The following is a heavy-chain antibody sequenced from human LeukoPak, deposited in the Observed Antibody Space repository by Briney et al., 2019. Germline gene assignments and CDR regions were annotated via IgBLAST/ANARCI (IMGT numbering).Heavy chain of an antibody. D-gene: IGHD3-10*01. Sequence: PSETLSLTCTVSGGSISSYYWSWIRQPPGKGLEWIGYIYYSGSTNYNPSLKSRVTISVDTSKNQFSLKLSSVTAADTAVYYCASLLLWFGDDAFDIWGQGTMVTASS. V-gene: IGHV4-59*01. CDR1: GGSISSYY. CDR2: IYYSGST. CDR3: ASLLLWFGDDAFDI. J-gene: IGHJ3*02.